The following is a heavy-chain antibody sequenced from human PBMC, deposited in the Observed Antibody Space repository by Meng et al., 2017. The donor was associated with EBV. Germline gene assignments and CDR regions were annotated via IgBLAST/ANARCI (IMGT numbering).Heavy chain of an antibody. Sequence: QITLKGSGPTLVKPPPTPLLTCTFSGIALTTSGVGVGWIRQPPGKALEWLAVIYWDDAKRYSPSLKNRLTITKDTSKNQVVLTMTNMDPVDTATYFCAHSKYYSDSGGYWDYFDDWGQGTLVTVSS. D-gene: IGHD3-10*01. CDR3: AHSKYYSDSGGYWDYFDD. V-gene: IGHV2-5*02. CDR1: GIALTTSGVG. CDR2: IYWDDAK. J-gene: IGHJ4*02.